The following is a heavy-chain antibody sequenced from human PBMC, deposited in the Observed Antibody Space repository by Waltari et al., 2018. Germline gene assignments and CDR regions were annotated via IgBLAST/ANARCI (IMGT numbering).Heavy chain of an antibody. CDR1: GFSLNAYT. CDR3: ASHLEDFYYYMDV. Sequence: EVQLVESGGGLVKPGGSLRLPCAASGFSLNAYTMNWVRQTPEKGLEWVSSIGRSSTYTYYADSVKGRFTISRDNAANSLYLEMNALRPEDTAVYYCASHLEDFYYYMDVWGKGTTVTVSS. V-gene: IGHV3-21*06. CDR2: IGRSSTYT. J-gene: IGHJ6*03.